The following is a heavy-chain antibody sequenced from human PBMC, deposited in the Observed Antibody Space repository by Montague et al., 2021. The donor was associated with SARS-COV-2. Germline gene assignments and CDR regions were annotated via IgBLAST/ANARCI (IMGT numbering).Heavy chain of an antibody. Sequence: SLRLSYAASGFSFSDYVMHWVRQAPGLALEWVAVIWYDGSNSYYADSVKGRFTISRDSSKNAVYLQMNSLTADDTAIYYCAREKKEVQMDYWGLGTLVTVSS. CDR1: GFSFSDYV. V-gene: IGHV3-33*01. CDR2: IWYDGSNS. CDR3: AREKKEVQMDY. J-gene: IGHJ4*02. D-gene: IGHD5-24*01.